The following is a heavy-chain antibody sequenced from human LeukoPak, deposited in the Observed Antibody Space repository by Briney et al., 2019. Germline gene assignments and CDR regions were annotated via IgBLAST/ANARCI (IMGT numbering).Heavy chain of an antibody. D-gene: IGHD3-22*01. CDR1: GFTFSSYW. J-gene: IGHJ2*01. V-gene: IGHV3-7*01. CDR3: ARERNYYDSSGYYYGWYFDL. CDR2: IKQDGSEK. Sequence: GGSLRLSCAASGFTFSSYWMSWVRQAPGKGLEWVANIKQDGSEKYYVDSVKGRFTISRDNAKNSLYLQMNSLRAEDTAVYYCARERNYYDSSGYYYGWYFDLWGRGTLVTVSS.